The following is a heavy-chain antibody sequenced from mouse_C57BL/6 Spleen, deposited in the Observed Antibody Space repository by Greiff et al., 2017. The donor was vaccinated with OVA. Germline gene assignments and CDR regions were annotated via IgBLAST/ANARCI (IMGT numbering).Heavy chain of an antibody. D-gene: IGHD4-1*01. J-gene: IGHJ4*01. CDR1: GYTFTDYN. CDR3: ARPLGNYAMDY. V-gene: IGHV1-18*01. Sequence: VQLQQSGPELVKPGASVKIPCKASGYTFTDYNMDWVKQSHGKSLEWIGDINPNNGGTIYNQKFKGKATLTVDKSSSTAYMELRSLTSEDTAVYYCARPLGNYAMDYWGQGTSVTVSS. CDR2: INPNNGGT.